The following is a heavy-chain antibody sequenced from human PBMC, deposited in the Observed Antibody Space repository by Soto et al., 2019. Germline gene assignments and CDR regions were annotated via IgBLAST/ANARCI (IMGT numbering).Heavy chain of an antibody. CDR1: GYTFADYG. D-gene: IGHD2-15*01. CDR2: IGPYNGNT. J-gene: IGHJ2*01. CDR3: ARCYCTVGSCYTCWHFDL. Sequence: QAQLVQSGAEVKKPGASVKVSCKAGGYTFADYGIIWVRQAPGQGLEWVGWIGPYNGNTNYAQNLQDRVTMTTDTSTNTAYLELRSLRSDDTALYYCARCYCTVGSCYTCWHFDLWGRGTLLTVSS. V-gene: IGHV1-18*01.